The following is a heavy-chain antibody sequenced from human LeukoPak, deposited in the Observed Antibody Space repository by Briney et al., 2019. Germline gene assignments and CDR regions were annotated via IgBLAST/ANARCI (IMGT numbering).Heavy chain of an antibody. V-gene: IGHV3-30-3*01. Sequence: GGSLRLSCVASGFTFNDYAIHWVRQAPGKGLEWVAVIPYDETDKYYADSVKGRFTISRDNSKNTLYLQMSSLRPEDTAVYYCARGGGGGSYWTLEGVDVWGQGTTVTVSS. J-gene: IGHJ6*02. CDR1: GFTFNDYA. CDR3: ARGGGGGSYWTLEGVDV. D-gene: IGHD1-26*01. CDR2: IPYDETDK.